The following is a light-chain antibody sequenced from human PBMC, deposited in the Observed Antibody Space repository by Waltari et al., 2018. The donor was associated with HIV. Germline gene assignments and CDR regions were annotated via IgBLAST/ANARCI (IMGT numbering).Light chain of an antibody. CDR2: QDS. V-gene: IGLV3-1*01. Sequence: QPASVSVSPGQTATVTCSGDKLGNRFVCWYRQKSGQSPELIIYQDSRRPSGISDRFSGSTSGNKATLTIRGTQSIDEGDYYCQAWDSNTFVFGSGTRVTVL. CDR3: QAWDSNTFV. J-gene: IGLJ1*01. CDR1: KLGNRF.